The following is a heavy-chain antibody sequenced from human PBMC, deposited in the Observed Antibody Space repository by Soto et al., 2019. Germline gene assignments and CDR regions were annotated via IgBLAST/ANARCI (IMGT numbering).Heavy chain of an antibody. CDR2: IYYSGST. Sequence: PSETLSLTCTVSGVSISSGGYYWSWIRQHPGKGLEWIGYIYYSGSTYYNPSLKSRVTISVDTSKNQFSLKLSSVTAADTAVYYCARDGSALSIAAPIDPWGQGTLVTVSS. CDR3: ARDGSALSIAAPIDP. V-gene: IGHV4-31*03. J-gene: IGHJ5*02. CDR1: GVSISSGGYY. D-gene: IGHD6-6*01.